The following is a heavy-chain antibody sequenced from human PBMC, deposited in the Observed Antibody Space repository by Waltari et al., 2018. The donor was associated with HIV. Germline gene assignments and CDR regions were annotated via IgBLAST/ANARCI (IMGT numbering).Heavy chain of an antibody. Sequence: EVQLVESGGGLVQPGGSLRLSCEASGSTFSSYSMNWVRQAPGKGLEWVSYISSSSSTIYYADSVKGRFTISRDNAKNSLYLQMNSLRDEDTAVYYCAGGLMTTSPTWGQGTLVTVSS. CDR2: ISSSSSTI. CDR1: GSTFSSYS. J-gene: IGHJ5*02. V-gene: IGHV3-48*02. CDR3: AGGLMTTSPT. D-gene: IGHD4-17*01.